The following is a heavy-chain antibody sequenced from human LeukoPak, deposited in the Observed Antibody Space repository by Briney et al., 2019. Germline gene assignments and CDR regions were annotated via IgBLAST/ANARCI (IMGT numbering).Heavy chain of an antibody. Sequence: GGSLRLSCEASGFTFSSYSMNWVRQAPGKGLEWVSFISSSSSYIYYADSLKGRFTISRDNAKNSLYLQMNSLRAEDTAVYYCARGTMFPYYFDYWGQGTLVTVSS. CDR3: ARGTMFPYYFDY. CDR1: GFTFSSYS. J-gene: IGHJ4*02. V-gene: IGHV3-21*01. CDR2: ISSSSSYI. D-gene: IGHD3-10*02.